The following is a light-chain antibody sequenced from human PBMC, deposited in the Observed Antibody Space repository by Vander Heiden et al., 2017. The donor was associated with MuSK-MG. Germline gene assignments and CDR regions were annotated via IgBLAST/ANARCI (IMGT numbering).Light chain of an antibody. J-gene: IGKJ5*01. V-gene: IGKV1-13*02. CDR2: DAY. Sequence: AIQLTQSPSSLSASVGDRVTITLAWYQQRPGKAPNLLIYDAYSLESGVPSRFSGSGSGTDFTLTISSLQPEDFATYYCQQFKSYPITFGQGTQLEIK. CDR3: QQFKSYPIT.